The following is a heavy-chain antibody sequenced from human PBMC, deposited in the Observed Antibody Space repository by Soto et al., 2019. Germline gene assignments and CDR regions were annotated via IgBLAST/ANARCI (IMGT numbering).Heavy chain of an antibody. D-gene: IGHD2-8*01. CDR2: ISSSGSTI. J-gene: IGHJ3*02. Sequence: LKRACATSGFTISFYYRIWISKKKRKGLEWVSYISSSGSTIYYADSVKGRFTISRDNAKNSLYLQMNSLRAEDTAVYYCARDRAGLMRNDAFDIWGQGTMVTVSS. CDR1: GFTISFYY. CDR3: ARDRAGLMRNDAFDI. V-gene: IGHV3-11*01.